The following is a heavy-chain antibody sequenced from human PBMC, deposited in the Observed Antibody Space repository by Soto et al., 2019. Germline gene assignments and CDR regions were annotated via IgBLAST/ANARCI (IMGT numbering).Heavy chain of an antibody. V-gene: IGHV1-2*02. Sequence: ASVKVSCNASGYTFTGYYMHWVRQAPGQGLEWMGWINPNSGGTNYAQKFQGRVTMTRDTSISTAYMELSRLRSDDTAVYYCARVGDYDFWSCYYHDAFDIWGQGTMVPVSS. CDR3: ARVGDYDFWSCYYHDAFDI. D-gene: IGHD3-3*01. J-gene: IGHJ3*02. CDR1: GYTFTGYY. CDR2: INPNSGGT.